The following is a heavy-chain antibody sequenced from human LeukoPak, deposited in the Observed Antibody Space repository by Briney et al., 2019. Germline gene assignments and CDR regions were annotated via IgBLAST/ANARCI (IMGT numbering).Heavy chain of an antibody. V-gene: IGHV3-23*01. J-gene: IGHJ4*02. CDR3: AKDTYYYDSSGYYHQPGGFDY. CDR1: GFTFSSYG. Sequence: GGSLRLSCAASGFTFSSYGMSWVRQAPGKGLEWVSAISGSGGSTYYADSVKGRFTISRDNSKNTLYLQMNSLRAEDTAVYYCAKDTYYYDSSGYYHQPGGFDYWGQGTLVTVSS. D-gene: IGHD3-22*01. CDR2: ISGSGGST.